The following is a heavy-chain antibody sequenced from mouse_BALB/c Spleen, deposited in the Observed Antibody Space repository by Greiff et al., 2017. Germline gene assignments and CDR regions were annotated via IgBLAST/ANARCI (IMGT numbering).Heavy chain of an antibody. CDR1: GYSFTGYT. V-gene: IGHV1-18*01. D-gene: IGHD2-1*01. Sequence: EVKVVESGPELVKPGASMKISCKASGYSFTGYTMNWVKQSHGKNLEWIGLINPYNGGTSYNQKFKGKATLTVDKSSSTAYMELLSLTSEDSAVYYCARVDGNYYAMDYWGQGTSVTVSS. CDR2: INPYNGGT. CDR3: ARVDGNYYAMDY. J-gene: IGHJ4*01.